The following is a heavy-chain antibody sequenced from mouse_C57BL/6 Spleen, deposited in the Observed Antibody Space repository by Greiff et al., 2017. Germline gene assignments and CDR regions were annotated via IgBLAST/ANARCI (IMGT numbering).Heavy chain of an antibody. V-gene: IGHV1-52*01. CDR1: GYTFTSYW. J-gene: IGHJ1*03. Sequence: VQLQQPGAELVRPGSSVKLSCKASGYTFTSYWMHWVKQRPIQGLEWIGNIDPSDSETHYNQKFKDKATLTVDKSSSTAYMQLSSLTSEDSAVYYCARYSLYWYFDVWGTGTTVTVSS. D-gene: IGHD3-1*01. CDR2: IDPSDSET. CDR3: ARYSLYWYFDV.